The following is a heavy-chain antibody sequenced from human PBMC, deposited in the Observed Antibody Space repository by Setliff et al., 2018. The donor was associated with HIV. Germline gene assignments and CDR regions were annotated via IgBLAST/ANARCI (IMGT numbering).Heavy chain of an antibody. Sequence: SETLSLTCTVSGGSISSGSYYWSWIRQPAGKGLEWIGRIYTSGSTNYNPSLKSRVTISVDTSKNQFSLKLSSVTAADTAVYYCARVGYYDSSFDYWGQGTMVTV. CDR1: GGSISSGSYY. CDR3: ARVGYYDSSFDY. CDR2: IYTSGST. V-gene: IGHV4-61*02. J-gene: IGHJ4*03. D-gene: IGHD3-22*01.